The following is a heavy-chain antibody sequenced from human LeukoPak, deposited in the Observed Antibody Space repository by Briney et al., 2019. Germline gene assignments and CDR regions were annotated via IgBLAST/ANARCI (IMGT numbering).Heavy chain of an antibody. Sequence: SQTLSLTCTVSGGSISSGGYYWSWIRQHPGKGLEWIGYIYYSGSTYYNPSLKSRVTISVDTSKNQFSLKLSSVTAADTAVYYCASLTRTYYDSSGYYSWFDPWGQGTLVTVSS. CDR1: GGSISSGGYY. J-gene: IGHJ5*02. CDR2: IYYSGST. V-gene: IGHV4-31*03. D-gene: IGHD3-22*01. CDR3: ASLTRTYYDSSGYYSWFDP.